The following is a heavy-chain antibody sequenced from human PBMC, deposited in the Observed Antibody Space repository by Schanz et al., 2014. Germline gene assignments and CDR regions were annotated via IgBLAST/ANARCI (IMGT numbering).Heavy chain of an antibody. J-gene: IGHJ6*02. CDR2: ISGGGGSA. D-gene: IGHD3-10*01. CDR1: GFTFNNYD. CDR3: ARSGVDV. V-gene: IGHV3-23*04. Sequence: EVQLVESGGGLVQPGGSLRLSCAASGFTFNNYDMNWVRLVPGKGLECVSGISGGGGSAYYADSVKGRFTISRDNAKSSVYLQMNSLRAEDTAVYYCARSGVDVWGQGTTVTVSS.